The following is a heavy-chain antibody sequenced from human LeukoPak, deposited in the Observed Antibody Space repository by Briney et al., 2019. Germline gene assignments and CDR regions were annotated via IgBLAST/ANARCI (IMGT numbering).Heavy chain of an antibody. CDR2: ISSSGSTI. Sequence: GGSLRLSCAASGFTFSDYYMSWIRQAPGKGLEWVSYISSSGSTIYYADSVKGRFTISRDNAKNSLYLQMNSLRAEDTAVYYCAREARSGWYFFDYWGQGTLVTVSS. CDR3: AREARSGWYFFDY. CDR1: GFTFSDYY. V-gene: IGHV3-11*01. J-gene: IGHJ4*02. D-gene: IGHD6-19*01.